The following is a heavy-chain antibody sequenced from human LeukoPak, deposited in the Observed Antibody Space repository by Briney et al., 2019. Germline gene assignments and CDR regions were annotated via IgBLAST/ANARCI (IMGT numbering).Heavy chain of an antibody. Sequence: GGSQRLSCAASGFTVSSNYMSWVRQAPGKGLEWVSVIYSGGSTYYADSVKGRFTISRHNSKNTLYLQMNSLRAEDTAVYYCASWDGSGSYQFDYWGQGTLVTVSS. J-gene: IGHJ4*02. D-gene: IGHD3-10*01. CDR1: GFTVSSNY. CDR2: IYSGGST. CDR3: ASWDGSGSYQFDY. V-gene: IGHV3-53*04.